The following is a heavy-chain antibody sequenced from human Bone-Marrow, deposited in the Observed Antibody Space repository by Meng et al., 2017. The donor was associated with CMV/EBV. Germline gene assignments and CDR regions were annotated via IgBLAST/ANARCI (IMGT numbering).Heavy chain of an antibody. J-gene: IGHJ6*02. CDR1: GYTFTSYD. CDR2: MNPNSGNT. V-gene: IGHV1-8*02. CDR3: ARRLTAARPRAKVWYYGRDV. D-gene: IGHD6-6*01. Sequence: ASVKVFCKASGYTFTSYDINWVRQATGQGLEWMGWMNPNSGNTGYAQKCQGRVTMTRNTSISTANMELSSLRSEDTAVYYCARRLTAARPRAKVWYYGRDVWGQGTTVTVTS.